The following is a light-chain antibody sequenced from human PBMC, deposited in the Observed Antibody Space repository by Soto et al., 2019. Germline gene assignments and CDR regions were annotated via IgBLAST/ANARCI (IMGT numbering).Light chain of an antibody. CDR1: GSNIGPNY. V-gene: IGLV1-47*02. Sequence: QSVLTQPPSASGTPGQRVTMSCSGSGSNIGPNYVYWFQQFPGTAPKLLIYNNDQRPSGVPDRFSGSKSGTSASLGISGLRSADEDDYYCGAWDDSLRSRVFGGGTKLTVL. CDR2: NND. CDR3: GAWDDSLRSRV. J-gene: IGLJ3*02.